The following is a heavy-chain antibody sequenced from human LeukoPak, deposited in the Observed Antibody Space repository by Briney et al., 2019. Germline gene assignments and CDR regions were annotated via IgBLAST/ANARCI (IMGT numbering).Heavy chain of an antibody. CDR1: GGTFSSYT. V-gene: IGHV1-69*05. J-gene: IGHJ6*03. CDR2: IIPIFGTA. D-gene: IGHD3-3*01. CDR3: ARVHDFWSGSPYYYYMDV. Sequence: SVKVSCKASGGTFSSYTISWVRQAPGQGLEWMGGIIPIFGTANYAQKFQGRVTITTDESTSTAYMELSSLRSEDTAVYYCARVHDFWSGSPYYYYMDVWGKGTTVTVSS.